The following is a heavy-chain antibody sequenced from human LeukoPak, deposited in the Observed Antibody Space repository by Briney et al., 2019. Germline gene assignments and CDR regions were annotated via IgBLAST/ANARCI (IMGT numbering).Heavy chain of an antibody. CDR3: ARDSRLFGSGSYVFDY. J-gene: IGHJ4*02. CDR1: GGTFSSYA. CDR2: MNPNSGNT. D-gene: IGHD3-10*01. V-gene: IGHV1-8*02. Sequence: ASVKVSCKASGGTFSSYAISWVRQATGQGLEWMGWMNPNSGNTGYAQKFQGRVTMTRNTSISTAYMELSSLRSEDTAVYYCARDSRLFGSGSYVFDYWGQGTLVTVSS.